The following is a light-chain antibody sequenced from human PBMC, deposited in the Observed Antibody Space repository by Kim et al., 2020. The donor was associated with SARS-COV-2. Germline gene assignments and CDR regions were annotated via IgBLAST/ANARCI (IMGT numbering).Light chain of an antibody. J-gene: IGLJ2*01. V-gene: IGLV3-19*01. CDR2: GKN. CDR1: SLRSYY. Sequence: SSELTQDPAVSVALGQTVRITCQGDSLRSYYASWYQQKPGQAPVLVIYGKNNRPSGIPDRFSGSSSGNTASLTITGAQAEDVADNYCNSRDSSGIHVLFG. CDR3: NSRDSSGIHVL.